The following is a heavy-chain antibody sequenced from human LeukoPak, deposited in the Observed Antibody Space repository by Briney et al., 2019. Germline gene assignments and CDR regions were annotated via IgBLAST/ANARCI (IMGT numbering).Heavy chain of an antibody. CDR1: GFTFSSYA. Sequence: GGSLRLSCAASGFTFSSYAMSWVRQAPGKGLEWVSAISGSGGSTYYADSVKGRFTISRDNSKNTLYLRMNSLRAEDTAVYYCAKDRGGFSGYYDYWGQGTLVTVSS. J-gene: IGHJ4*02. V-gene: IGHV3-23*01. CDR3: AKDRGGFSGYYDY. CDR2: ISGSGGST. D-gene: IGHD3-22*01.